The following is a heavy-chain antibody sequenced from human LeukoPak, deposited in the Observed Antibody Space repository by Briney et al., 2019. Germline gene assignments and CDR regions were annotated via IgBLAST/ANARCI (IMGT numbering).Heavy chain of an antibody. CDR1: GASFSGYY. CDR2: INHSGIT. Sequence: SETLSLTCAFYGASFSGYYWRWIRQPPGKGLEWIGEINHSGITTYNPSLKSRVTISVDTSKKQFSLKLNSVTAADTAVYYCAISHKWLLLDYWGQGTLVTASS. V-gene: IGHV4-34*01. D-gene: IGHD2-15*01. CDR3: AISHKWLLLDY. J-gene: IGHJ4*02.